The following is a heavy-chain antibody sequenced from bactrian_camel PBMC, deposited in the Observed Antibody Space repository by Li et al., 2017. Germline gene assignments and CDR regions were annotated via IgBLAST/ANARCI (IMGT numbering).Heavy chain of an antibody. CDR1: GFTFSSST. V-gene: IGHV3S31*01. Sequence: VQLVESGGGLVQPGGSLRLSCAASGFTFSSSTMTWVRQAPGKGLEWVSSSGGSSAFYADSVKGRFTIARDNAKNTLYLQMNSLKPEDTAVYYCAAGGSSNDYCSGSWCYGALAFFGYWGQGTQVTVS. J-gene: IGHJ6*01. D-gene: IGHD3*01. CDR2: SGGSSA. CDR3: AAGGSSNDYCSGSWCYGALAFFGY.